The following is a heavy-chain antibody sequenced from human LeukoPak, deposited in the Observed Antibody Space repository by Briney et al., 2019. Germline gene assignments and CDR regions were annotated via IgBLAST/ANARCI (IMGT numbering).Heavy chain of an antibody. CDR3: ARPHDYGDYNPFDY. CDR1: GFTFSSYA. CDR2: ISYDGSNK. J-gene: IGHJ4*02. D-gene: IGHD4-17*01. Sequence: SGGSLRLSCAASGFTFSSYAMHWVRQAPGKGLEWVAVISYDGSNKYYADSVKGRFTISRDNSKNTLYLQMNSLRAEDTAVYYCARPHDYGDYNPFDYWGQGTLVTVPS. V-gene: IGHV3-30-3*01.